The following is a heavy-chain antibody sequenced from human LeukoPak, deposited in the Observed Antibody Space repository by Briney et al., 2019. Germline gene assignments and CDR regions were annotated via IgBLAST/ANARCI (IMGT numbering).Heavy chain of an antibody. CDR1: GFTFSNYA. V-gene: IGHV3-23*01. D-gene: IGHD1-26*01. CDR2: ISGSGSST. Sequence: GGSLRLSCAASGFTFSNYAMSWVRQAPGKGLEWVSAISGSGSSTFYADSVKGRLTISRDTAKNTPYLQMNSLRAEDTAVYYCAKGVGATTHDAFDIWGQGTMVTVSS. CDR3: AKGVGATTHDAFDI. J-gene: IGHJ3*02.